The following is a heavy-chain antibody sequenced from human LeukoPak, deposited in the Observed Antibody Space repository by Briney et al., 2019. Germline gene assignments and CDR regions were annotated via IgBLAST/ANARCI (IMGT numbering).Heavy chain of an antibody. Sequence: SETLSLTCTVSGGSISSYYWSWIRQPPGKGLEWIGYIYTSGSTNYNPSLKSRVTISVDTSKNQFSLKPSSVTAADTAVYYCARPITGFDAFDIWGQGTMVTVSS. CDR3: ARPITGFDAFDI. CDR1: GGSISSYY. CDR2: IYTSGST. J-gene: IGHJ3*02. V-gene: IGHV4-4*09. D-gene: IGHD1-20*01.